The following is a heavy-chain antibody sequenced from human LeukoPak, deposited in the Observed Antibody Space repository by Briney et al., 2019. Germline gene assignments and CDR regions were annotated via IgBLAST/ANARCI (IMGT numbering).Heavy chain of an antibody. Sequence: NPSETLSLTCAFYGGSFSGYYWSWIRQPPGKGLEWIGEIHHSGSTNYNPSLKSRVTISLHTSKNQFSLKLSSVTAADTAVYYCARRNPNYYGSGSYPDYWGQGTLVTVSS. CDR2: IHHSGST. CDR1: GGSFSGYY. CDR3: ARRNPNYYGSGSYPDY. D-gene: IGHD3-10*01. J-gene: IGHJ4*02. V-gene: IGHV4-34*01.